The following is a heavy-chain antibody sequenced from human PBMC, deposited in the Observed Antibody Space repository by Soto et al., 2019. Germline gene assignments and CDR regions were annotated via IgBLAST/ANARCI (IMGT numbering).Heavy chain of an antibody. CDR2: IIPIFGTA. Sequence: ASVKGLWQASGGTFSSYAISWVRQAPGQGLEWMGGIIPIFGTANYAQKFQGRVTITADESTSTAYMELSSLRSEDTAVYYCARPRIAVAGNWFDPWGQGTLVTVSS. V-gene: IGHV1-69*13. CDR1: GGTFSSYA. CDR3: ARPRIAVAGNWFDP. D-gene: IGHD6-19*01. J-gene: IGHJ5*02.